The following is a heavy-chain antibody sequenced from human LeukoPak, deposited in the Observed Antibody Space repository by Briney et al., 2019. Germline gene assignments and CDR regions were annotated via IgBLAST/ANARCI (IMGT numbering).Heavy chain of an antibody. CDR3: ARAYGGNPGGHFYYYYYYMDV. D-gene: IGHD4-23*01. Sequence: GASVKVSCKASGYTFTSYGISWVRQAPGQGLEWMGWISAYNGNTNYAQKLQGRVTMTTDTSTSTAYMELRSLRSDDTAVYYCARAYGGNPGGHFYYYYYYMDVWGKGTTVTVSS. J-gene: IGHJ6*03. CDR1: GYTFTSYG. V-gene: IGHV1-18*01. CDR2: ISAYNGNT.